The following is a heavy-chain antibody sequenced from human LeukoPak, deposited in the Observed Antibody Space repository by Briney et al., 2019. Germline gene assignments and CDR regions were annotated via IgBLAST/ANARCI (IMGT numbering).Heavy chain of an antibody. CDR1: GFTFSNYA. Sequence: PGRSLRLSCAVSGFTFSNYAMSWVRQAPGKGLERVSGITGSGGSTYFADSVKGRFTTSRDNSKNTLYLQMNSLRAEDTAVYYCTGGGWSTDAFDIWGQGTMVTVSS. CDR2: ITGSGGST. D-gene: IGHD6-19*01. CDR3: TGGGWSTDAFDI. J-gene: IGHJ3*02. V-gene: IGHV3-23*01.